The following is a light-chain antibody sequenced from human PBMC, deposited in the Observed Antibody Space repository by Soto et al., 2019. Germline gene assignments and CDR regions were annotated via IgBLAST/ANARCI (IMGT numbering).Light chain of an antibody. Sequence: EIVLTQSPGTLSLSPGERATLSCRASQSVSSSYLAWYQQKPGQAPRLLIYGASSRATGIPDRFSGSGSGTDFTLTISRLVPEDFAVYYCQQYGSSPGLTFGGGTKVEIK. J-gene: IGKJ4*01. CDR1: QSVSSSY. CDR2: GAS. CDR3: QQYGSSPGLT. V-gene: IGKV3-20*01.